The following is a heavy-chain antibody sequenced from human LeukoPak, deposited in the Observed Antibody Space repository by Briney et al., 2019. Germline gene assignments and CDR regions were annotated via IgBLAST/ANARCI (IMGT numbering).Heavy chain of an antibody. CDR2: INPNSGGT. J-gene: IGHJ3*02. V-gene: IGHV1-2*06. CDR1: GYTFTGYY. CDR3: ARGGIVPGATADAFEI. Sequence: ASVKVSCKASGYTFTGYYMHWVRQAPGQGLEWMGRINPNSGGTNYAQKFQGRVTMARDTSITTAYMELRWLRSDDTAVYHCARGGIVPGATADAFEIWGQGTTVTVS. D-gene: IGHD2-2*01.